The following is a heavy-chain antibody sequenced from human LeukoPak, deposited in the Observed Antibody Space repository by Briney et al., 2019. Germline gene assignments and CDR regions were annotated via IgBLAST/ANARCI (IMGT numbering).Heavy chain of an antibody. CDR2: IYYSGRT. CDR3: ARGRWLPNAFDI. V-gene: IGHV4-59*01. D-gene: IGHD5-24*01. Sequence: SETLSLTCTVSGYSINSYYWNWIRQPPGKGLEWIGYIYYSGRTDYNPSLKSRVTISVDTSKHQFSMKLKSVTAADSAVYFCARGRWLPNAFDIWGQGTMVTVFS. J-gene: IGHJ3*02. CDR1: GYSINSYY.